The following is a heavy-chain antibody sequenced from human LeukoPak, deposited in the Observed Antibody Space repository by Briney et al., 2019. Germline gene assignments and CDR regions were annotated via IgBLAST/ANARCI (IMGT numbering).Heavy chain of an antibody. V-gene: IGHV3-48*02. CDR3: ARRIDF. J-gene: IGHJ4*02. Sequence: GGSLRLSCVASGFTFSTYSMSWVRQAPGKGLEWISYITGGSTTIYYADSVKGRFTISRDNAKNSLFLQMNSLRDDDTAVYYFARRIDFWGQGTLVTVSS. CDR1: GFTFSTYS. CDR2: ITGGSTTI.